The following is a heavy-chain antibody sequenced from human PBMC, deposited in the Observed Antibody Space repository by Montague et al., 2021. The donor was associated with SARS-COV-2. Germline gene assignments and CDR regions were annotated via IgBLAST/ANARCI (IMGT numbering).Heavy chain of an antibody. D-gene: IGHD2-2*01. CDR2: IYYSGST. CDR1: SGSISSGVSIRRGDYY. CDR3: ARDLVHRYVAGWFDP. J-gene: IGHJ5*02. V-gene: IGHV4-31*03. Sequence: TLSLTCTVSSGSISSGVSIRRGDYYWNWMRQHPGKCLDWIGNIYYSGSTSYNLSLKSRVTISVDTSKNQFSLKLSSVTAADTAVYYCARDLVHRYVAGWFDPWGQGTLVTVSS.